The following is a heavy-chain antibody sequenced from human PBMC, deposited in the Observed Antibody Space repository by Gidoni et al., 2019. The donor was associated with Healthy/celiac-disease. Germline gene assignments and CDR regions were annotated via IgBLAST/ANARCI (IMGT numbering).Heavy chain of an antibody. CDR1: GGSISSYY. CDR3: ARGVRGGYLYYFDY. CDR2: IYYSGST. V-gene: IGHV4-59*01. D-gene: IGHD3-22*01. Sequence: QVQLQESGPGLAKPAETLSLTCTVSGGSISSYYWSWIRQPPGKGLEWIGYIYYSGSTNYTPSLKSRVTISVDTSKNQFSLKLSSVTAADTAVYYCARGVRGGYLYYFDYWGQGTLVTVSS. J-gene: IGHJ4*02.